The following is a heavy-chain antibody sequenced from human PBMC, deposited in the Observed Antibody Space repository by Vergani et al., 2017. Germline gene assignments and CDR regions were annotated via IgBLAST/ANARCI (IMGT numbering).Heavy chain of an antibody. CDR2: IWYDGSNK. J-gene: IGHJ4*02. V-gene: IGHV3-33*01. Sequence: QVQLVESGGGVVQPGRSLRLSCAASGFTFRNYGMHWVRQAPGKGLEWVAIIWYDGSNKYYTDSVKGRFTISRDNSKNTLYLQMNSRRAEDTAVYYCATVRAAANNGGFYFDYWGQGTLVTVS. CDR3: ATVRAAANNGGFYFDY. CDR1: GFTFRNYG. D-gene: IGHD6-13*01.